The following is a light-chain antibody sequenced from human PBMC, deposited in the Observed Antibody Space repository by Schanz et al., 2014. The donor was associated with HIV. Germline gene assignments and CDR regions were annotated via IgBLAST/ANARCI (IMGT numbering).Light chain of an antibody. V-gene: IGLV1-44*01. CDR1: SSNIGTYN. CDR3: AAWDNTLNGPL. CDR2: TQD. Sequence: QSVLTQPPSTSGTPGQRVTISCSGSSSNIGTYNVNWYQQLPGTAPRLLIYTQDQRPSGVPDRFSGSKSGTSASLAISGLQFDDEAHYYCAAWDNTLNGPLFGGGTKVTVL. J-gene: IGLJ2*01.